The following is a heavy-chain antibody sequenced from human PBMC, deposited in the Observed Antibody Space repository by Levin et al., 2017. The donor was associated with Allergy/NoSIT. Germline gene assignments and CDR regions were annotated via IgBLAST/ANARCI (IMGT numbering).Heavy chain of an antibody. Sequence: GGSLRLSCAASGFTVSNNYMRWVRQAPGKGLELVSLIYSGGTTYYADSVKGRFTISRDNSKNTVYLQMNSLRAEDTAVYYCARNRHCIGGRCYSVWGQGTLVTVSS. V-gene: IGHV3-53*01. D-gene: IGHD2-15*01. J-gene: IGHJ4*02. CDR2: IYSGGTT. CDR1: GFTVSNNY. CDR3: ARNRHCIGGRCYSV.